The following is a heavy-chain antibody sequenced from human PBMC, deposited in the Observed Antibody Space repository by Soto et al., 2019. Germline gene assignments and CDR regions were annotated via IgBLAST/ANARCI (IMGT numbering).Heavy chain of an antibody. CDR3: AAPTVTTPYYYYYMDV. V-gene: IGHV1-8*01. CDR2: MNPSSGST. Sequence: GASVKVSCKASGYTFTSYDINWVRQATGQGHEWMGRMNPSSGSTSYAQKFQGRVTMTRDTSTSTVYMELSSLRSEDTAVYYCAAPTVTTPYYYYYMDVWGKGTTVTVSS. D-gene: IGHD4-17*01. J-gene: IGHJ6*03. CDR1: GYTFTSYD.